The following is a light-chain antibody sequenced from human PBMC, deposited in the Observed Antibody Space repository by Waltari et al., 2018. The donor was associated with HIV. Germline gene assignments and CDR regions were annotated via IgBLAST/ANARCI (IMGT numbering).Light chain of an antibody. CDR3: ATWDDSLYGM. J-gene: IGLJ3*02. CDR1: SSNIGNND. Sequence: QSVLTQPPSASGTPGQTVVISCSGNSSNIGNNDVTWYQVLPGSAPRLLIYMNNCRRSWVPGLFSGSRSCTSASLAIHALHSEDEADYYCATWDDSLYGMFGGGTKLTV. V-gene: IGLV1-44*01. CDR2: MNN.